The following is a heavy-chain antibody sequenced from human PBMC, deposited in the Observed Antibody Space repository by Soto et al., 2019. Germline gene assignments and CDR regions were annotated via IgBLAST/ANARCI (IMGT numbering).Heavy chain of an antibody. J-gene: IGHJ4*02. V-gene: IGHV3-33*01. CDR2: IWYDGRNK. CDR3: ARDSTHDYGDYGPAY. D-gene: IGHD4-17*01. CDR1: GFTFSSYG. Sequence: QVQLVESGGGVVQPGRSLRLSWAASGFTFSSYGMHWVRQAPGKGLEWVAVIWYDGRNKYYADSVKGRFTISRDNSKNTLYLQMNSLRAEDTAVYYCARDSTHDYGDYGPAYWGQGTLVTVSS.